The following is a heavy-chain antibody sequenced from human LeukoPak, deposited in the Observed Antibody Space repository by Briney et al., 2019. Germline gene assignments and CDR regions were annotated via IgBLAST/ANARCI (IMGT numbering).Heavy chain of an antibody. Sequence: PSETLSLTCTVSGGPISSGSYYWSWIRQPAGKGLERIGRIYTSGTTNYNPSLKSRVTISVDTSKNQFSLKLSSVTAADTTVYYCARDPTPTYYYDSSGYGAIDYWGQRTLVTVSS. CDR2: IYTSGTT. V-gene: IGHV4-61*02. D-gene: IGHD3-22*01. CDR3: ARDPTPTYYYDSSGYGAIDY. CDR1: GGPISSGSYY. J-gene: IGHJ4*02.